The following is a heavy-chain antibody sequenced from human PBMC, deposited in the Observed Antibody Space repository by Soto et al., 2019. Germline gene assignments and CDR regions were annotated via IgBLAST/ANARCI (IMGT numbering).Heavy chain of an antibody. CDR2: IDPSSGGT. D-gene: IGHD1-26*01. CDR3: AKSRGSYTVDV. J-gene: IGHJ4*02. CDR1: GYTFTAYY. V-gene: IGHV1-2*04. Sequence: VASVKVSCKASGYTFTAYYIHWVRQAPGQGLEWMGWIDPSSGGTNSAQKFQGWVTMTRDTSITTAYMELSRLNSDDTAVYYCAKSRGSYTVDVWGQGTLVTVSS.